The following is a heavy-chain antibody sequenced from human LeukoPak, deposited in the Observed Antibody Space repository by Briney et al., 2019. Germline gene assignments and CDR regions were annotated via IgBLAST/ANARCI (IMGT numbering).Heavy chain of an antibody. J-gene: IGHJ5*02. CDR3: AANYDSSPGS. V-gene: IGHV3-30-3*01. D-gene: IGHD3-22*01. CDR2: ISYDGSNK. Sequence: GRSLRLSCAASGFTFSSYAMHWVRQAPGKGLEWVAVISYDGSNKYFADSVKGRFTISRDTSKNTLYLQMNSLRAEDTAVYYCAANYDSSPGSWGQGTLVTVSS. CDR1: GFTFSSYA.